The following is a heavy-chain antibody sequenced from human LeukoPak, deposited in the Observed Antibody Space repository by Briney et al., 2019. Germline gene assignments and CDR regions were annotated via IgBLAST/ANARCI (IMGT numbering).Heavy chain of an antibody. J-gene: IGHJ6*03. CDR1: GYTFTSYD. CDR2: MYPNSGNT. Sequence: ASVKVSXKASGYTFTSYDINWVRQATGQGLEWMGWMYPNSGNTGYAQKFQGRVTVTRNTSISTAYMELSSLRSEDTAVYYCARPEAAGKVYYYYYMDVWGKGTTVTVSS. D-gene: IGHD6-13*01. V-gene: IGHV1-8*01. CDR3: ARPEAAGKVYYYYYMDV.